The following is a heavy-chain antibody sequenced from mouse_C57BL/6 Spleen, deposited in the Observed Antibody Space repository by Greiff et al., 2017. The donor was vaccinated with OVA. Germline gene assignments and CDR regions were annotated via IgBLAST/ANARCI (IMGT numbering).Heavy chain of an antibody. CDR1: GFTFSDYG. J-gene: IGHJ2*01. Sequence: DVQLVESGGGLVKPGGSLKLSCAASGFTFSDYGMHWVRQAPEKGLEWVAYISSGSSTIYYADTVKGRFTISRDNAKNTLFLQMTSLRSEDTAMYYCARPRLGHFDYWGQGTTLTVSS. CDR2: ISSGSSTI. D-gene: IGHD4-1*01. V-gene: IGHV5-17*01. CDR3: ARPRLGHFDY.